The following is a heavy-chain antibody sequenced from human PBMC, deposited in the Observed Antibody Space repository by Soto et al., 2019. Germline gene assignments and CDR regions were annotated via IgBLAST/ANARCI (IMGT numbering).Heavy chain of an antibody. Sequence: LSLTCTVSRGSISTYYWSWIRQPAGKGLEWIGRIHTSGSTLYNPSLKSRVTMSVGTSKIHFSLNLRSVTAADTAVYYCAGGAAADYFDYWGQGTLVTVSS. CDR2: IHTSGST. D-gene: IGHD6-13*01. CDR1: RGSISTYY. J-gene: IGHJ4*02. CDR3: AGGAAADYFDY. V-gene: IGHV4-4*07.